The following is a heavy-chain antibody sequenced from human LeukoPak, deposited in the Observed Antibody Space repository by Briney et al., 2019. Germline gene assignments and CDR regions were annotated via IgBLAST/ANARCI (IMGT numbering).Heavy chain of an antibody. Sequence: GRSLRLSCAASGFTFSSYAMHWVRQAPGKGLEWVAVISYDGSNKYYADSVKGRFTISRDNSKNTLYLQMNSLRAEDTAVYYCARVTSSGYYYEVAGLGLDYWGQGTLVTVSS. CDR1: GFTFSSYA. D-gene: IGHD3-22*01. V-gene: IGHV3-30*01. CDR2: ISYDGSNK. CDR3: ARVTSSGYYYEVAGLGLDY. J-gene: IGHJ4*02.